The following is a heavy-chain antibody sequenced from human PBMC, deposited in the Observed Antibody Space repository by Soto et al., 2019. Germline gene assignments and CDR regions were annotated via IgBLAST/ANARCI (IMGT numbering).Heavy chain of an antibody. J-gene: IGHJ6*02. CDR3: ARQGSNGAYYYYGMDV. Sequence: GESLKISCKGSGYRFSSYWIAWVRQMPGKGLEWMGIIYPGDSDTRYSPSFEGQVTISADKSNSTAYLQWSGLKASDTAMYYCARQGSNGAYYYYGMDVWGQGTTVTV. CDR1: GYRFSSYW. V-gene: IGHV5-51*01. CDR2: IYPGDSDT. D-gene: IGHD3-16*01.